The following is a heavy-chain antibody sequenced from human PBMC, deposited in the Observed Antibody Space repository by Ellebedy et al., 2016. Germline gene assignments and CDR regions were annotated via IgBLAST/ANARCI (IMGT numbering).Heavy chain of an antibody. V-gene: IGHV3-23*01. D-gene: IGHD4-17*01. CDR2: ISGSGGST. Sequence: GESLKISXAASGFTFSSYAMSWVRQAPGKGLEWVSAISGSGGSTYYADSVKGRFTISRDNSKNTLYLQMNSLRAEDTAVYYCAKSIITGDYGYYYGMDVWGQGTTVTVSS. J-gene: IGHJ6*02. CDR1: GFTFSSYA. CDR3: AKSIITGDYGYYYGMDV.